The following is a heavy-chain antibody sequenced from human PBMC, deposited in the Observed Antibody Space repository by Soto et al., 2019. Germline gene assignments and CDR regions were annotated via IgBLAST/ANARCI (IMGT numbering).Heavy chain of an antibody. CDR3: ARAPVTMVWGVLLNYGMDV. CDR1: AFTFSSYA. CDR2: ISGAGVST. D-gene: IGHD3-10*01. J-gene: IGHJ6*02. Sequence: GGSLRLSCAASAFTFSSYAMSWVRQAPGKGLEWVAAISGAGVSTYYADSVKGRFTISRDNSKNTLYLQMNSLRAVDTAVYYCARAPVTMVWGVLLNYGMDVWGQGATVTVSS. V-gene: IGHV3-23*01.